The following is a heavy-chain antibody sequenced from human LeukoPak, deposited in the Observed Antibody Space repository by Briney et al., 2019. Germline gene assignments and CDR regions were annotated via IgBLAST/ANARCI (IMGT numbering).Heavy chain of an antibody. V-gene: IGHV4-59*01. D-gene: IGHD6-13*01. Sequence: SETLSLTCTVSGGSISSYYWSWIRQPPGKGLEWIGYIYYSGSTNYNPSLKSRVTISVDTSKNQFSLKLSSVTAADTAVYYCAVAGNLSFYYYYMDVWGKGTTVTVFS. CDR2: IYYSGST. CDR3: AVAGNLSFYYYYMDV. CDR1: GGSISSYY. J-gene: IGHJ6*03.